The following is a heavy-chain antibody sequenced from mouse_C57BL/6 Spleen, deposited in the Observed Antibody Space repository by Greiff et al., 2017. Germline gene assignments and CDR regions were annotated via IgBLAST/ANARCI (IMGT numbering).Heavy chain of an antibody. CDR1: GYTFTSYT. J-gene: IGHJ4*01. D-gene: IGHD2-14*01. Sequence: QVQLQQSGAELARPGASVKMSCKASGYTFTSYTMHWVKQRPGQGLEWIGNINPSSGYTKYNQKFKDKATLTADKSSSTAYMQLSSLTSEDSAVYYCARSIGYAMDYWGQGTSVTVSS. CDR3: ARSIGYAMDY. CDR2: INPSSGYT. V-gene: IGHV1-4*01.